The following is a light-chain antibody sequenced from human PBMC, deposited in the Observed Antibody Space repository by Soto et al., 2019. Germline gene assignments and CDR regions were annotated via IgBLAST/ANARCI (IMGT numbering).Light chain of an antibody. CDR2: GAS. CDR1: QSVSSSY. CDR3: QQFGNSPYT. J-gene: IGKJ2*01. Sequence: EIVLTQSPGTLSLSPGERATLSCRASQSVSSSYVAWYQQKPGQAPRLLIYGASSRATGIPDRFSGSGSGTDFTLTISRLEPEDFAVYYCQQFGNSPYTFGQGTRLEIK. V-gene: IGKV3-20*01.